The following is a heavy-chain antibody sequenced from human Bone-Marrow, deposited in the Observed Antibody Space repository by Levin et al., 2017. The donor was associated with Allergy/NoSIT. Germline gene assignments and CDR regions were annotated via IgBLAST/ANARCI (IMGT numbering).Heavy chain of an antibody. Sequence: SLKISCETSGFTFSDYGLHWVRQAPGQGLEWVAVIWYDGSKTYHADSVKGRFSISRDNSKNTLYLQMNALRAEDTAVYYCVRDSGLYGLDVWGQGTTITVS. CDR3: VRDSGLYGLDV. D-gene: IGHD5-12*01. J-gene: IGHJ6*02. CDR1: GFTFSDYG. CDR2: IWYDGSKT. V-gene: IGHV3-30*12.